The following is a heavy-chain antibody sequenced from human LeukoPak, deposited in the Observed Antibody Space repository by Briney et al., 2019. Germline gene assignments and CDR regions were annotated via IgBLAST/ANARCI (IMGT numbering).Heavy chain of an antibody. Sequence: SVKVSCKASGLTFTSSAMQWVRQARGQRLEWIGWIVVGSGNTNYAQKFQERVTITRDMSTSTAYMELSSLRSEDTAVYYCATDMVGYCGGVTCYSEAYWGQGSLVTVSS. V-gene: IGHV1-58*02. D-gene: IGHD2-21*01. CDR1: GLTFTSSA. CDR3: ATDMVGYCGGVTCYSEAY. J-gene: IGHJ4*02. CDR2: IVVGSGNT.